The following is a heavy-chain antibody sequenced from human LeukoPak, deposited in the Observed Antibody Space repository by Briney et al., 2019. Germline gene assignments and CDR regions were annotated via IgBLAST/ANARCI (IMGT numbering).Heavy chain of an antibody. CDR2: IYYRGST. Sequence: PSETLSLTCTVSGGSISSYYWSWIRQPPGKGLEWIGYIYYRGSTNYNPSLKSRVTISVDTSKNQFSLKLSSVTAADTAVYYCANGSGSHSYWGQGTLVTVSS. D-gene: IGHD3-10*01. J-gene: IGHJ4*02. CDR3: ANGSGSHSY. CDR1: GGSISSYY. V-gene: IGHV4-59*01.